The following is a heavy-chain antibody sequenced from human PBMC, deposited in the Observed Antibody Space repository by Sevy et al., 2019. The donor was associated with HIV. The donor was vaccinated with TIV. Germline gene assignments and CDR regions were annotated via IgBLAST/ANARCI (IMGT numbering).Heavy chain of an antibody. V-gene: IGHV4-59*08. CDR1: GGSITSLY. CDR3: AGENAWGRGYS. D-gene: IGHD1-26*01. CDR2: IYYNGHI. J-gene: IGHJ4*02. Sequence: SETLSLTCTVSGGSITSLYWNWIRQPPGKGLEWIANIYYNGHINYNPSLKSRVTLSLDTSKNQFSLRLGSVTGADRAMYYCAGENAWGRGYSWGQGTLVTVSS.